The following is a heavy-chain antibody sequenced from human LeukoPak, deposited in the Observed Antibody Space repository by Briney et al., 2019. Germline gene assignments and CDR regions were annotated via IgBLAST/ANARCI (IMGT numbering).Heavy chain of an antibody. J-gene: IGHJ3*02. Sequence: SETLSLTCAVYGGSFSGYYWSWIRQSPGKGLEWIGEINHSGSTYYSPSLKSRVTISVDTSKNHFSLKLSSVTAADTAVYYCARYSGSYPHDAFDIWGQGTMVTVSS. CDR2: INHSGST. CDR3: ARYSGSYPHDAFDI. D-gene: IGHD1-26*01. V-gene: IGHV4-34*01. CDR1: GGSFSGYY.